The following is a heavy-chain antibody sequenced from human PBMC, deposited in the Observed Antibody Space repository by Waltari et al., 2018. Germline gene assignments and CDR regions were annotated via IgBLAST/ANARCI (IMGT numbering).Heavy chain of an antibody. CDR2: ISGSGGST. D-gene: IGHD3-22*01. CDR1: GFTFSSYA. Sequence: EVQLLESGGGLVQPGGSLSLSCAASGFTFSSYAMSWVRQAPGRGLEWVSAISGSGGSTYYADSVKGRFTISRDNSKNTLYLQMNSLRAEDTAVYYCAKDLTYYYDSSGYYPDYWGQGTLVTVSS. CDR3: AKDLTYYYDSSGYYPDY. V-gene: IGHV3-23*01. J-gene: IGHJ4*02.